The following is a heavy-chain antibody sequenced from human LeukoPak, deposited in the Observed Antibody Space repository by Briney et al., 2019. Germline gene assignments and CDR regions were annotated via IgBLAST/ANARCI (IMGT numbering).Heavy chain of an antibody. Sequence: PGGSLRLSCAASGFTFSSYSMNWVRQAPGKGLEWVSSISSSSSYIYYADSVKGRFTISRDNGKNSLYLQMNSLRAEDTAVYYCARDKQIAVVPAALDVWGQGTTVTVSS. CDR2: ISSSSSYI. CDR3: ARDKQIAVVPAALDV. D-gene: IGHD2-2*01. CDR1: GFTFSSYS. J-gene: IGHJ6*02. V-gene: IGHV3-21*01.